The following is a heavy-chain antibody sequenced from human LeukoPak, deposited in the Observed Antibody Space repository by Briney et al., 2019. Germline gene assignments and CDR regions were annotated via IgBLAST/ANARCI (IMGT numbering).Heavy chain of an antibody. CDR2: ISSGATTI. CDR3: GAGRQFIGAFDI. J-gene: IGHJ3*02. CDR1: GFTFSSYE. D-gene: IGHD3-10*01. Sequence: GGSLRLSCAASGFTFSSYEFYWVRQAPGKGLEWVSYISSGATTIRYADSVKGQFTISRDGAKKSLYLQMNSLRAEDTAIYYCGAGRQFIGAFDIWGQGTLVTVSS. V-gene: IGHV3-48*03.